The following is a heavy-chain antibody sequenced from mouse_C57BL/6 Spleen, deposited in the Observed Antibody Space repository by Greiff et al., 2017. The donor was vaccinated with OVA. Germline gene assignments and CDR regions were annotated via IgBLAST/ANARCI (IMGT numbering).Heavy chain of an antibody. J-gene: IGHJ2*01. CDR3: ARRGTAQATDY. Sequence: VQLQQPGAELVMPGASVKLSCKASGYTFTSYWMHWVKQRPGQGLEWIGEIDPSDSYTNYNQKFKGKSTLTVDTSSSTAYMQLSSLTSEDSAVSYCARRGTAQATDYWGQGTTLTVSS. V-gene: IGHV1-69*01. CDR2: IDPSDSYT. D-gene: IGHD3-2*02. CDR1: GYTFTSYW.